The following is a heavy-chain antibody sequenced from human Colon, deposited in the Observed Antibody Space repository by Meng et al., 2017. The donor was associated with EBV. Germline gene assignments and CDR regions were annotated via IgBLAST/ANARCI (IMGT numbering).Heavy chain of an antibody. CDR1: GVTFSGFA. CDR2: TSYDETDK. CDR3: ARGGGSRSWSFDY. J-gene: IGHJ4*02. Sequence: QGQVVGAGGGVVQPGRALRLSCEASGVTFSGFAMHWVRQAPGKGLEWVALTSYDETDKYYADSVKGRFIISRDSSNNTLSLQMNSLRAEDSAVYYCARGGGSRSWSFDYWGQGTLVTVSS. D-gene: IGHD6-13*01. V-gene: IGHV3-30-3*01.